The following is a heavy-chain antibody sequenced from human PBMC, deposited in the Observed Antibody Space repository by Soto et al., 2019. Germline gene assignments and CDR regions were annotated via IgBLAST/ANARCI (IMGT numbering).Heavy chain of an antibody. CDR1: GYTFIGHY. V-gene: IGHV1-2*02. CDR2: SNADSDKR. D-gene: IGHD6-19*01. Sequence: ASFKVSCKASGYTFIGHYIHWVRLVPGQGLDWMAWSNADSDKRKYAPQFQGRVTMSRDTSISTAYMGLSRLISDDPAVYYRARGPSEGCIGVDGHVFELWGQGTRVTVS. J-gene: IGHJ3*01. CDR3: ARGPSEGCIGVDGHVFEL.